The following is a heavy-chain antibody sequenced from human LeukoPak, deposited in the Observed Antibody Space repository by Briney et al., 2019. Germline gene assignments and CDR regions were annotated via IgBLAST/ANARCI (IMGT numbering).Heavy chain of an antibody. CDR3: ARDIYSGYYYYGMDV. D-gene: IGHD1-26*01. V-gene: IGHV4-59*01. CDR2: IYYSGST. J-gene: IGHJ6*02. CDR1: GGSISSYY. Sequence: PSETLSLTCTVSGGSISSYYWSWIRQPPGKGLEWIGYIYYSGSTNYNPSLKSRVTISVDTSKNQFSLKLSSVTAADTAVYYCARDIYSGYYYYGMDVWGQGTTVTVSS.